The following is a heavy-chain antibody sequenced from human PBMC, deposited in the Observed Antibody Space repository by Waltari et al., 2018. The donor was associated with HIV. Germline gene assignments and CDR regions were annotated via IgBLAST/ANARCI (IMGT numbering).Heavy chain of an antibody. CDR3: AKMSFDFAVVHTRGSFEY. CDR1: GFTFSNSA. D-gene: IGHD6-19*01. V-gene: IGHV3-23*01. J-gene: IGHJ4*02. Sequence: EVHLLESGGGLVQPGGSLRLSCAASGFTFSNSAMSWVRQAPGKGLEWVSSIGGGDDKTFDADSVKGRFTISRDRSKNTLHLVMDSLRADDTAIYYCAKMSFDFAVVHTRGSFEYWGQGTLVTVSS. CDR2: IGGGDDKT.